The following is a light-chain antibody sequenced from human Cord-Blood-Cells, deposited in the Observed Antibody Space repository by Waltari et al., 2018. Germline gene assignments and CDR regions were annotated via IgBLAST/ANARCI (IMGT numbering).Light chain of an antibody. Sequence: DIQMTQSPSSLSASVGDRVTITCRASQSISSYLNWYQQKPGKAPTRLIYAASSLQSGVPARCSGSGSGTDFTLTRSSLQPEDFATYYCQQSYSTPFSFGPGTKVDIK. CDR2: AAS. CDR1: QSISSY. V-gene: IGKV1-39*01. CDR3: QQSYSTPFS. J-gene: IGKJ3*01.